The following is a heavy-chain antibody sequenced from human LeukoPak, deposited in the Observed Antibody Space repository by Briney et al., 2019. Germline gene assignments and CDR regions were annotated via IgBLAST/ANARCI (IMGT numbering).Heavy chain of an antibody. CDR1: GFTVSSNY. V-gene: IGHV3-66*01. Sequence: GGSLRLSCAASGFTVSSNYMSWVRQAPGKGLEWVSVIYAGGNTYYADSVKGRFTFSRDNSKNTLHLQMNSLRAEDTAVYHCARGYCSGGSCYSVYFDYWGQGTLVTVSS. CDR3: ARGYCSGGSCYSVYFDY. J-gene: IGHJ4*02. CDR2: IYAGGNT. D-gene: IGHD2-15*01.